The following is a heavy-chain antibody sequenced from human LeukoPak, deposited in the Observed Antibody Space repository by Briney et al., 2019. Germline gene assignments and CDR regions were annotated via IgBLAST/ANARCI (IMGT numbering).Heavy chain of an antibody. V-gene: IGHV3-7*01. J-gene: IGHJ4*02. D-gene: IGHD2-2*01. CDR2: IKQDGSDK. CDR1: GFTFSTYW. CDR3: ARVLPVASRDY. Sequence: GGSLRLSCAASGFTFSTYWMSWVRQAPGKGLEWVANIKQDGSDKFYVDSVKGRFTISRDNAKNSMHLQMSSLRAEDTAIYYCARVLPVASRDYWSQGTLVTVSS.